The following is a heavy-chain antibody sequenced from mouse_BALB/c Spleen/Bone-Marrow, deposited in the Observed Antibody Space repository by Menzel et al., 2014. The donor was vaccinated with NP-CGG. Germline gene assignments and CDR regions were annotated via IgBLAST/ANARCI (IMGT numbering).Heavy chain of an antibody. CDR1: GFPFRSYD. CDR3: ARQDGYDGTWFAY. J-gene: IGHJ3*01. Sequence: EVQLVESGGGLVRPGGSLKLSCAASGFPFRSYDMSWVRQTPEKRLEWVATITSGDSYTYYPDSVKGRFTISRDNARNTLYLQMNSLRAEDTALYYCARQDGYDGTWFAYWGQGTLVTVSA. CDR2: ITSGDSYT. D-gene: IGHD2-2*01. V-gene: IGHV5-9*02.